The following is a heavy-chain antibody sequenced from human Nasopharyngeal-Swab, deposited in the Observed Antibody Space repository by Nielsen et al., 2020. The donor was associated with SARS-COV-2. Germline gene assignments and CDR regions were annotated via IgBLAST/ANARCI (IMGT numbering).Heavy chain of an antibody. J-gene: IGHJ4*02. Sequence: GSLRLSCTVSGGSISSSSYYWGWIRQPPGKGLEWIGSIYYSGSTYYNPSLKSRVTISVDTSKNQFSLKLSSVTAADTAVYYCARRGYYYDSSAPPDYWGQGTLVTVSS. CDR1: GGSISSSSYY. V-gene: IGHV4-39*01. CDR2: IYYSGST. CDR3: ARRGYYYDSSAPPDY. D-gene: IGHD3-22*01.